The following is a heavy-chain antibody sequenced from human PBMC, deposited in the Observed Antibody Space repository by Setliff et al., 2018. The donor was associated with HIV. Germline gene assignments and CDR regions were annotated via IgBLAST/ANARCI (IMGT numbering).Heavy chain of an antibody. V-gene: IGHV3-15*04. CDR3: LTSGGGA. CDR2: IGSKTDGGTT. J-gene: IGHJ5*02. Sequence: GESLRLSCPVSGFTFSNAWMSWVRQAPGKGLEWVGRIGSKTDGGTTDYAAPVKGRFTVSRDDSKNTLYLQMNSLKGEDSAVYYCLTSGGGAWGQGTLVTVSS. CDR1: GFTFSNAW. D-gene: IGHD1-1*01.